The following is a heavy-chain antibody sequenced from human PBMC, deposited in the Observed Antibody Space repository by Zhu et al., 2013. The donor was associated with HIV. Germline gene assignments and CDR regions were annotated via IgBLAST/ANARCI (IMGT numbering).Heavy chain of an antibody. CDR1: GGTFSSYA. CDR3: AREIGDGSSGWPTRGFYGMDV. CDR2: IIPIFGTA. V-gene: IGHV1-69*06. Sequence: QVQLVQSGAEVKKPGSSVKVSCKASGGTFSSYAISWVRQTPGQGLEWMGGIIPIFGTANYVQKFQGRVTITADKSTSTAYMELSSLRSEDTAVYYCAREIGDGSSGWPTRGFYGMDVWGQGTTVTVSS. J-gene: IGHJ6*02. D-gene: IGHD6-19*01.